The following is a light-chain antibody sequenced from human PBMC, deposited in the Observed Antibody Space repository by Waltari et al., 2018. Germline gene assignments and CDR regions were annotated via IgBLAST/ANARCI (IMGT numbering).Light chain of an antibody. Sequence: QSALTQPRSVSGSPGQSVAFFCPGTSSDVGGYNYVSWYQQHPGKAPKLMIFDVTKRPSGVPDRFSGSKSGSTASLTISGLQAEDEADYYCCSYAGRYTSVVFGGGTKLTVL. V-gene: IGLV2-11*01. CDR1: SSDVGGYNY. J-gene: IGLJ2*01. CDR2: DVT. CDR3: CSYAGRYTSVV.